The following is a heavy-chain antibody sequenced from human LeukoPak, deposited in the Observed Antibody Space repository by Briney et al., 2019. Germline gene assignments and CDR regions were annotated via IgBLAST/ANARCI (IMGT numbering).Heavy chain of an antibody. CDR3: ASLTTADAFDI. Sequence: SETLSLTCTVSGGSISSSSYYWGWIRQPPGKGLEWIGYIYDSGSTNYNPSLKSRVTISVDTSKNQFSLKLSSVTAADTAVFYCASLTTADAFDIWGQGTMVTVSS. V-gene: IGHV4-61*05. D-gene: IGHD3-22*01. CDR2: IYDSGST. J-gene: IGHJ3*02. CDR1: GGSISSSSYY.